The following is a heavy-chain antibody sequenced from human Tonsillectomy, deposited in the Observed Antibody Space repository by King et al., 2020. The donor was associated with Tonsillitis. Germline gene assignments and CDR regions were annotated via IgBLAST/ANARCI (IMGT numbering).Heavy chain of an antibody. CDR2: ISDSGNTT. J-gene: IGHJ4*02. CDR1: GFTFRNYA. Sequence: VQLVESGGGLVQPGGSLRLSCAVSGFTFRNYAMSWVRQAPGKGLEWVSSISDSGNTTYHADSVKGRFTISRDISKNTLYLQMNSLRAEDTAVYFCAKALDYDYMWGTYAYWGQGTLVTVSS. D-gene: IGHD3-16*01. CDR3: AKALDYDYMWGTYAY. V-gene: IGHV3-23*04.